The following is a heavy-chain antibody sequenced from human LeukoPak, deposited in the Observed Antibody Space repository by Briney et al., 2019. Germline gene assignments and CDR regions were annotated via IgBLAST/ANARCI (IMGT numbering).Heavy chain of an antibody. J-gene: IGHJ4*02. CDR1: GGTFSSYA. V-gene: IGHV1-69*04. CDR3: ARDRRIAAAGTVTADY. D-gene: IGHD6-13*01. Sequence: GASVKVSCKASGGTFSSYAISWVRQAPGQGLEWMGRIIPILGIANYAQKFQGRVTITADKSTSTAYMELSSLRSEDTAVYYCARDRRIAAAGTVTADYWGQGTLVTV. CDR2: IIPILGIA.